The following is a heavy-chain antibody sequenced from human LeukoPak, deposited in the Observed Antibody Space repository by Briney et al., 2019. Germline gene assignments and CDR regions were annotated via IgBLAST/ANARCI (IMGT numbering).Heavy chain of an antibody. CDR3: ARTVRADY. CDR1: GFTFSIYA. J-gene: IGHJ4*02. V-gene: IGHV3-23*01. D-gene: IGHD4-11*01. CDR2: ISGSVSNT. Sequence: GGSLRLSCAASGFTFSIYAMSWVRQAPGKGLEWVSVISGSVSNTYYADSVKGRFTISRDNSKNTVYLQMNSLSDEDTAVYYCARTVRADYWGQGTLVTVSS.